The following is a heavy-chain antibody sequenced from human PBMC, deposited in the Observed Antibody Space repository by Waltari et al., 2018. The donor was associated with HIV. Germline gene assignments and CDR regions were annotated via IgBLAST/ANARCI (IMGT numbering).Heavy chain of an antibody. Sequence: QVQLLQSGAEVKKPGPSVKVSCKTSGVTSHTYPISWLRQAPGQGPEWMGGIIALIGKPKYAQKFEGRITITADESTSTTYMEMSGLRSEDTAMYFCARGKLMTTFDDWGQGTLVIVSS. CDR3: ARGKLMTTFDD. CDR1: GVTSHTYP. CDR2: IIALIGKP. V-gene: IGHV1-69*12. J-gene: IGHJ4*02. D-gene: IGHD4-17*01.